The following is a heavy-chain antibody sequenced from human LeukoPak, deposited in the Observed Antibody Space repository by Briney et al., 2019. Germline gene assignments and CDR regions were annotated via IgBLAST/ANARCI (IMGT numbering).Heavy chain of an antibody. CDR2: INPNRGGT. CDR3: ARDYGPGSAPWS. V-gene: IGHV1-2*02. J-gene: IGHJ5*02. CDR1: GYTFTGYY. D-gene: IGHD2-8*02. Sequence: ASVTVSCKASGYTFTGYYMHWVRQAPGQGLEWMGWINPNRGGTNYAQKFQGRVTMTRDTSISTVYMELSRLRSDDTAVYYCARDYGPGSAPWSWGQGTLVTVSS.